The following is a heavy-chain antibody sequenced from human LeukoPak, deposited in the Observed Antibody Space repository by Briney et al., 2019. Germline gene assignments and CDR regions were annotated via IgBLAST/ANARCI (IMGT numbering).Heavy chain of an antibody. D-gene: IGHD3-22*01. CDR1: GFTFSSYW. CDR2: INTDGSST. Sequence: GGSLRLSCAASGFTFSSYWMHWVRQAPGKGLVWVSPINTDGSSTSYADSVKGRFTISRDNAKNTLYLQMNSLRAEDTAVYYCAKEGYDSSGHPHYWGQGTLVTVSS. J-gene: IGHJ4*02. V-gene: IGHV3-74*01. CDR3: AKEGYDSSGHPHY.